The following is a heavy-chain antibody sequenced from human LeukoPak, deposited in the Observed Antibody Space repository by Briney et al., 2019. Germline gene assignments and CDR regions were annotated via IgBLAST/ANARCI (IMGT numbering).Heavy chain of an antibody. CDR2: ISSSTNTI. V-gene: IGHV3-48*04. J-gene: IGHJ4*02. Sequence: GGPLRLSCEVSGFPFTLYNMNWVRQAPGKGLEWLSYISSSTNTIYYADSVKGRFTISRDNAKNSLYLQMNSLRAEDTAVYYCARVSRNWGPYYFDYWGQGTLVTVSS. D-gene: IGHD7-27*01. CDR3: ARVSRNWGPYYFDY. CDR1: GFPFTLYN.